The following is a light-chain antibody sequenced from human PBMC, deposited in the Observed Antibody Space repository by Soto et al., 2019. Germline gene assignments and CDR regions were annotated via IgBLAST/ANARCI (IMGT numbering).Light chain of an antibody. CDR2: GAS. J-gene: IGKJ3*01. V-gene: IGKV3-15*01. CDR1: QSVSSN. Sequence: EIGVTQSPATLSVSPGERATLSCRASQSVSSNLAWYQQKPGQAPRLLTYGASTRATGIPARFSGSGSGTEFTLTISSLQSEDFAVYYCQQYNNWPFTFGPGTKVDIK. CDR3: QQYNNWPFT.